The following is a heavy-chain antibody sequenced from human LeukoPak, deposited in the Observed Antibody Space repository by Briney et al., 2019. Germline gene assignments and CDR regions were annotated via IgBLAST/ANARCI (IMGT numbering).Heavy chain of an antibody. CDR2: ISAYNGNT. J-gene: IGHJ4*02. V-gene: IGHV1-18*01. Sequence: GASVKVSCKASGYTFTSYGISWVRQAPGQGLEWMGWISAYNGNTNYAQKLQGRITMTTDTSTSTAYMDLRSLRSDDTAVYYCARDYYDSSGYLRDCWGQGTLVTVSS. CDR1: GYTFTSYG. D-gene: IGHD3-22*01. CDR3: ARDYYDSSGYLRDC.